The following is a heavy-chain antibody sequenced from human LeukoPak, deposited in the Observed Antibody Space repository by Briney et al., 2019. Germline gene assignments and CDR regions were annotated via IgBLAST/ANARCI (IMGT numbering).Heavy chain of an antibody. CDR1: GGFFSDYY. CDR2: INHSGST. CDR3: ARGPSIRYYDGSGYYYFDY. V-gene: IGHV4-34*01. D-gene: IGHD3-22*01. Sequence: KSSETLSLTCAVYGGFFSDYYWSWIRQPPGKGLEWIGEINHSGSTNYNPSLKSRVTISVETSKNQFSLNLGSVTAADTAVYYCARGPSIRYYDGSGYYYFDYWGQGTLVTVSS. J-gene: IGHJ4*02.